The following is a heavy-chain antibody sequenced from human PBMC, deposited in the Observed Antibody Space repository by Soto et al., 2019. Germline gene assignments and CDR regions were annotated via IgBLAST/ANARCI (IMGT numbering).Heavy chain of an antibody. CDR2: ISSSSSTI. V-gene: IGHV3-48*02. J-gene: IGHJ5*02. CDR1: GFTFSSYS. CDR3: ARDRYYDFWSGYYYGYNWFDP. D-gene: IGHD3-3*01. Sequence: GGSLRLSCAASGFTFSSYSMNWVRQAPGKGLEWVSYISSSSSTIYYADSVKGRFTISRDNAKNSLYLQMNSLRDEDTAVYYCARDRYYDFWSGYYYGYNWFDPWGQGTLVTVSS.